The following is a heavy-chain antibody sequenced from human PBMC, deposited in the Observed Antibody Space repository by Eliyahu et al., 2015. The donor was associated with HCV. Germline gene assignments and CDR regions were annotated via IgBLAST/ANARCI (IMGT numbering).Heavy chain of an antibody. D-gene: IGHD6-19*01. Sequence: QVQLQQWGAGLLKPSETLSLXCAVYGGSFXGYYWSWIRQPPGKGLEWTGEINHSGSTNYNPSLKSRVTISVDTSKNQFSLKLTSVTAADTAVYYCARGGLYSSGWFDAFDIWGQGTMVTVSS. CDR2: INHSGST. V-gene: IGHV4-34*01. CDR1: GGSFXGYY. CDR3: ARGGLYSSGWFDAFDI. J-gene: IGHJ3*02.